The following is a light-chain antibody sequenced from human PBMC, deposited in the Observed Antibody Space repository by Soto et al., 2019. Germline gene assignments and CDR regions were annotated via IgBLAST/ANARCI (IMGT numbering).Light chain of an antibody. CDR2: EVT. Sequence: QSALTQPASVSGSPGQSITISCTGTSSDVGSYNLVSWYQQYPGKAPKLMIYEVTKRPSGVSNRFSGSKSGNTASLTTSGLQAEDEANYYCCSYAGSDTYAVFGGGTKLTVL. V-gene: IGLV2-23*02. CDR1: SSDVGSYNL. CDR3: CSYAGSDTYAV. J-gene: IGLJ2*01.